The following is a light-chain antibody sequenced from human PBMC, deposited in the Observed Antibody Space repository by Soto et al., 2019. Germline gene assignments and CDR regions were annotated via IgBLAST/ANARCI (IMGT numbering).Light chain of an antibody. Sequence: VLSQSPATLSESTRASAPLXCSSSQSVSSNLAWHQQKPGQAPRILMYDASTRATGFPARFSGSGSGTDFTLTISRLEPEDFAVYFCQQYGNAPPGTVGQGTRLEIK. V-gene: IGKV3-15*01. J-gene: IGKJ5*01. CDR2: DAS. CDR3: QQYGNAPPGT. CDR1: QSVSSN.